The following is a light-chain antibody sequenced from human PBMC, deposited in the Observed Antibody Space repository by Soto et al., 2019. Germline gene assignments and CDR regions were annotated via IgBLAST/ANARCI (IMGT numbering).Light chain of an antibody. CDR1: QSISIY. CDR3: QQSYSTLRT. CDR2: GAY. Sequence: DIQMTQSPSSLSASVGDTVTITCRASQSISIYLNWYQQKPGEAPRLLMYGAYSLQSGVPSRFRGRESGQDFTLTISSLQPEDFATYYCQQSYSTLRTFGQGTRVEIK. V-gene: IGKV1-39*01. J-gene: IGKJ1*01.